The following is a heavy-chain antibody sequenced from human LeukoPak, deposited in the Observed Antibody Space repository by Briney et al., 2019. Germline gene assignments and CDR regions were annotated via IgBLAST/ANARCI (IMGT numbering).Heavy chain of an antibody. CDR1: GGSSSGYY. J-gene: IGHJ4*02. CDR2: INHSGST. CDR3: ARRVYYYGSGSYYNGRDLDX. V-gene: IGHV4-34*01. Sequence: PSETLSLTCAVYGGSSSGYYWSWIRQPPGKGLEWIGEINHSGSTNYNPSLKSRVTISVDTSKNQFSLKLSSVTAADTAVYYCARRVYYYGSGSYYNGRDLDXWGQGTLVTVX. D-gene: IGHD3-10*01.